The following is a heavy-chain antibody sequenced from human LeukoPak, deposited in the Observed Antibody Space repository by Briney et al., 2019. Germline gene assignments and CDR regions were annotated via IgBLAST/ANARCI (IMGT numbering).Heavy chain of an antibody. V-gene: IGHV1-2*02. CDR1: GDTFTGYY. D-gene: IGHD2-15*01. CDR3: ARTYCRGGSCYGYFDY. Sequence: GASVKVSCKASGDTFTGYYMHWVRQAPGPGGEGWGWINPNSGGTNYAQKFQGRVTMTTDTSISTAYMQLSRLRSDDTAVYYCARTYCRGGSCYGYFDYWGQGTLVTVSS. J-gene: IGHJ4*02. CDR2: INPNSGGT.